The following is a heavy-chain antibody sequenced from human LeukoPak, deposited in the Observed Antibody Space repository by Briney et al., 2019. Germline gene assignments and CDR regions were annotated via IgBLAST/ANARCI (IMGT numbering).Heavy chain of an antibody. D-gene: IGHD6-13*01. CDR1: GDSISSGSYY. CDR2: IYSNGDT. CDR3: ASRHSKQQPYYYYMDI. V-gene: IGHV4-61*02. Sequence: SQTLSLTCTVSGDSISSGSYYWSWIRQPAGKGLEWIGRIYSNGDTKFNPSLKGRVTISLDTSKNQFSLKLSSATAADTAVYYCASRHSKQQPYYYYMDIWGKGTTVTVSS. J-gene: IGHJ6*03.